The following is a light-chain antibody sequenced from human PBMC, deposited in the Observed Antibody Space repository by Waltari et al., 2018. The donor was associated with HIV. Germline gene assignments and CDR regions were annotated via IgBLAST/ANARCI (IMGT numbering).Light chain of an antibody. CDR2: DGS. Sequence: SYVLTQPPSVSVAPGQTARITCGGSNIRSKSVHWHQQKPGQAPVLVVSDGSDRPSGIPERFSGSNSGSAATLTISGVEAGDEADYYCQMWDVRSDHFWVFGGGTKLTVL. CDR1: NIRSKS. V-gene: IGLV3-21*02. J-gene: IGLJ3*02. CDR3: QMWDVRSDHFWV.